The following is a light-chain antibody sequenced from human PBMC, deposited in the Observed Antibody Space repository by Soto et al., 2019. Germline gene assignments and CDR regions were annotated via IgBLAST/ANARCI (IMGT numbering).Light chain of an antibody. J-gene: IGLJ2*01. V-gene: IGLV2-14*02. CDR3: RSYGGGNTPLV. CDR2: EVN. Sequence: QSAPTQPASVSGSPGQSITISCTGSSTDIGNYNFVSWYQHHPGKAPQVIIYEVNKRPSGVPGRFSGSKSGYTASLTISGLQAEDEADYYCRSYGGGNTPLVFGGGTKVTVL. CDR1: STDIGNYNF.